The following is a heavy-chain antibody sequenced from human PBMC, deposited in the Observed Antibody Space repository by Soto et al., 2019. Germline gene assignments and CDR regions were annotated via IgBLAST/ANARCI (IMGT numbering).Heavy chain of an antibody. CDR1: GGTFSSYA. CDR2: IIPIFGTA. Sequence: SVKVSCKASGGTFSSYAISWVRQASGQGLEWMGGIIPIFGTANYAQKFQGRVTITADESTSTAYMELSSLRSEDTAVYYCASEPAAATYYYYYGMDVWGQGTTVTVSS. V-gene: IGHV1-69*13. D-gene: IGHD2-2*01. J-gene: IGHJ6*02. CDR3: ASEPAAATYYYYYGMDV.